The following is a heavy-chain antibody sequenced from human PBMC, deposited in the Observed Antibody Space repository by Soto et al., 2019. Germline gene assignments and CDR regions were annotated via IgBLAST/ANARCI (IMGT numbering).Heavy chain of an antibody. CDR2: ISYDGSNK. J-gene: IGHJ4*02. CDR3: ARAQDGYNSYFDY. V-gene: IGHV3-30-3*01. Sequence: GGSLRLSCAASGFTFSSYAMHWVRQAPGKGLEWVAVISYDGSNKYYADSVKGRFTISRDNSKNTLYLQMNSLRAEDTAVYYCARAQDGYNSYFDYWGQGTLVTVSS. D-gene: IGHD5-12*01. CDR1: GFTFSSYA.